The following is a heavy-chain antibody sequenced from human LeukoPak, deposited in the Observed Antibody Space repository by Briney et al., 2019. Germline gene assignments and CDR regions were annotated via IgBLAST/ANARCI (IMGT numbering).Heavy chain of an antibody. J-gene: IGHJ6*03. Sequence: GESLKISCKGSGYSFTSYWIGWVRQMPGKGPEWMGIIYPGDSDTRYSPSFQGQVTISADKSISTAYLQWSSLKASDTAMYYCARLDSSGPYYYYYMDVWGKGTTVTISS. CDR2: IYPGDSDT. CDR1: GYSFTSYW. V-gene: IGHV5-51*01. D-gene: IGHD3-22*01. CDR3: ARLDSSGPYYYYYMDV.